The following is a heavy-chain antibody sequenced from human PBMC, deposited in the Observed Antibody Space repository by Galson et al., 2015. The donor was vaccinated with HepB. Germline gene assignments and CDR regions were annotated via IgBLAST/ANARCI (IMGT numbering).Heavy chain of an antibody. CDR1: GFTFSSYA. J-gene: IGHJ6*02. CDR2: ISYDGSDK. Sequence: SLRLSCAASGFTFSSYAMHWVRQAPGKGLEWVAVISYDGSDKYYADSVKGRFTISRDNSKNTLYLQMNSLRAEDTAVYYCARARYSYGPHYYYGMDVWGQGTTVTVSS. V-gene: IGHV3-30-3*01. D-gene: IGHD5-18*01. CDR3: ARARYSYGPHYYYGMDV.